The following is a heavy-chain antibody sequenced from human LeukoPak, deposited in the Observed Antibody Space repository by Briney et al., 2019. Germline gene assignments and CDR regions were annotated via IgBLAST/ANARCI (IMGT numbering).Heavy chain of an antibody. CDR2: IRYDGSNK. CDR1: GFTFSSYG. V-gene: IGHV3-30*02. Sequence: GGSLRLSCAASGFTFSSYGMHWVRQAPGKGLEWLAFIRYDGSNKNYADSVKGRFTISRDNAKNSLFLQMNSLGAEDTAVYYCARCEWHYYHYYMDVWGKGTTVTVSS. CDR3: ARCEWHYYHYYMDV. D-gene: IGHD3-3*01. J-gene: IGHJ6*03.